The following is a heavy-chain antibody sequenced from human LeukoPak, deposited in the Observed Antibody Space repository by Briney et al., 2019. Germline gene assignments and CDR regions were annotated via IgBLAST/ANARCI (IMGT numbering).Heavy chain of an antibody. CDR3: AGGESYYDSSGYYRFDY. J-gene: IGHJ4*02. CDR2: IRYDGSNK. Sequence: GGSLRLSCAASGFTFSSYGMHWVRQAPGKGLEWVAFIRYDGSNKYYADSVKGRFTISRDNSKNTLYLQMNSLRAEDTAVYYCAGGESYYDSSGYYRFDYWGQGTLVTVSS. D-gene: IGHD3-22*01. V-gene: IGHV3-30*02. CDR1: GFTFSSYG.